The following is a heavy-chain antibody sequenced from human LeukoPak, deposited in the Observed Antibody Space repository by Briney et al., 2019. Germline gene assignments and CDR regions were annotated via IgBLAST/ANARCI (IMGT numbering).Heavy chain of an antibody. CDR2: IYPGDSDT. CDR1: GYSFSHYW. CDR3: ASYSGSWFDP. V-gene: IGHV5-51*01. Sequence: GESLKISCKASGYSFSHYWIGWVRQIPGKGLEWMGIIYPGDSDTRYSPSFQGQVTISADKSISTAYLQWSSLKASDTAMYYCASYSGSWFDPWGQGTLVTVSS. J-gene: IGHJ5*02. D-gene: IGHD1-26*01.